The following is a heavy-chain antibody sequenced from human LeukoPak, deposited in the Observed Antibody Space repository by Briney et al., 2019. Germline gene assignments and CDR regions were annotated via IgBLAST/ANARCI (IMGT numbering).Heavy chain of an antibody. J-gene: IGHJ6*02. Sequence: SVKVSCKASGGTFSSYAISWVRQAPGQGLEWMGRIIPILGIANYAQKFQGRVTITADKSTSTAYMELSSLRSEDTAVYYCARDRRYSGYDSVYGMDVWGRGTTVTVSS. CDR1: GGTFSSYA. V-gene: IGHV1-69*04. D-gene: IGHD5-12*01. CDR3: ARDRRYSGYDSVYGMDV. CDR2: IIPILGIA.